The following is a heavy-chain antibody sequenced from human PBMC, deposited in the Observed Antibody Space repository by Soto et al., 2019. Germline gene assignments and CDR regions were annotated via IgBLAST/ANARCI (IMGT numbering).Heavy chain of an antibody. Sequence: QVQVVESGGGVVQPGRSLRLSCAASGFTFSTYGMHWVRQAPGKGLEWVALVWSDGSKKYYADSVKGRFTISRDNSKDMLHLKMNSLRAEDTAVYYCVRVFDTYYFDLWGQGTLVSV. CDR2: VWSDGSKK. CDR3: VRVFDTYYFDL. CDR1: GFTFSTYG. J-gene: IGHJ4*02. D-gene: IGHD2-2*02. V-gene: IGHV3-33*01.